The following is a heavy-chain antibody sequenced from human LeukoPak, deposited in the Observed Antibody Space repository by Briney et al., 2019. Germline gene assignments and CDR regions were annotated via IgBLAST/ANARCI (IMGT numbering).Heavy chain of an antibody. J-gene: IGHJ6*02. CDR2: IYHSGST. CDR1: VGAISRVGSA. CDR3: ARGPYYYYYGMDV. Sequence: PSETLSLTCAVSVGAISRVGSAWSWIRQPPGKGLEWVGYIYHSGSTYYNPSLKSRVTISVDRSKNQFSLKLSSVTAADTAVYYCARGPYYYYYGMDVWGQGTTVTVSS. V-gene: IGHV4-30-2*01.